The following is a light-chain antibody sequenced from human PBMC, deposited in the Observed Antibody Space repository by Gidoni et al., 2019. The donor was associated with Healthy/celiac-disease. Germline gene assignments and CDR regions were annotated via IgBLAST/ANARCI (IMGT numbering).Light chain of an antibody. J-gene: IGLJ1*01. CDR1: SSDVGGYNS. CDR2: DVS. V-gene: IGLV2-14*03. CDR3: SSYTSSSTPYV. Sequence: QSALTQPASVSGSPGPSITISCTGTSSDVGGYNSFSWYQQHPGKAPKLMIYDVSNRPSGVSNRFSGSNSGNTASLTISGLQAEDEADYYCSSYTSSSTPYVFGTGTKVTVL.